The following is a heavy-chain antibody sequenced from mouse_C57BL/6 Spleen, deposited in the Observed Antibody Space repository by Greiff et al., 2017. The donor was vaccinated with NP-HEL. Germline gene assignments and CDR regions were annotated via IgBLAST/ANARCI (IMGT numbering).Heavy chain of an antibody. CDR3: ARALADWYDFDY. D-gene: IGHD2-14*01. J-gene: IGHJ2*01. Sequence: QVQLQQSGAELARPGASVKLSCKASGYTFTSYGISWVKQRTGQGLEWIGEIYPRSGNTYYNEKFKGKATLTADKSSSTAFMELRSLTSEDSAVYFCARALADWYDFDYWGQGTTLTVSS. CDR1: GYTFTSYG. V-gene: IGHV1-81*01. CDR2: IYPRSGNT.